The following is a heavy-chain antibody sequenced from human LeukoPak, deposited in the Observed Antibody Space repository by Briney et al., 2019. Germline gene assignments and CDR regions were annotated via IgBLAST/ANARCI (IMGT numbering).Heavy chain of an antibody. D-gene: IGHD4-17*01. CDR2: INHSGST. CDR3: ARWIDGDYVNWLDP. CDR1: GGSFSGYY. Sequence: PSETLSLTCAVYGGSFSGYYWSWIRQPPGKGLEWIGEINHSGSTNYNPSLKSRVTISVDTSKNQFSLKLSSVTAADTAVYYCARWIDGDYVNWLDPWGQGTLVTVSS. V-gene: IGHV4-34*01. J-gene: IGHJ5*02.